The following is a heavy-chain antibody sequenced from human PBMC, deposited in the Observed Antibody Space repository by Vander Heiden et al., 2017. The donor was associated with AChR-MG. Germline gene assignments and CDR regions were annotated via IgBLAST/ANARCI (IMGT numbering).Heavy chain of an antibody. CDR2: IFYSGGT. CDR1: GGSRNSGGYY. J-gene: IGHJ4*02. CDR3: ARGRFHYYDTSGYFDY. D-gene: IGHD3-22*01. V-gene: IGHV4-31*03. Sequence: QVQLQESGPGLAKSSQTLSLSRTAPGGSRNSGGYYWTWVRQHPGKGLEWIGYIFYSGGTAYNPSLKSRLSISVDTSKNQFSLNLSSVTSADTAVYFCARGRFHYYDTSGYFDYWGQGALVTVSS.